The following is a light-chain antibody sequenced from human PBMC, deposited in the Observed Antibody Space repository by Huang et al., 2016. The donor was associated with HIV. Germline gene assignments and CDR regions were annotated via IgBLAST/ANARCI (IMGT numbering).Light chain of an antibody. Sequence: EIVMTQSPATLSVSPGERAALSCRASQSVSRNLAWYQQTPGQAPRLLIYGASSRAACIPARFSGSGSGTEFTLAISGLQSEDFAIYYCQQYNNWPSFTFGPGTKVDIK. CDR2: GAS. J-gene: IGKJ3*01. V-gene: IGKV3-15*01. CDR3: QQYNNWPSFT. CDR1: QSVSRN.